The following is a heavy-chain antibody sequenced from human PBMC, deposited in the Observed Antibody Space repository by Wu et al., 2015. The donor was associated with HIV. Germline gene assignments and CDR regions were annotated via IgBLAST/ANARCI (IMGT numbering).Heavy chain of an antibody. D-gene: IGHD3-10*01. CDR2: INPSGGST. Sequence: QVQLVQSGAEVKKPGASVKVSCKASGYTFTSYYMHWVRQAPGQGLEWMGIINPSGGSTSYAQKFQGRVTMTRDTSTSTVYMELSSLRSEDTAVYYCARAPRTYGSGSYPRTFDYWGQGTLVTVSS. CDR3: ARAPRTYGSGSYPRTFDY. CDR1: GYTFTSYY. J-gene: IGHJ4*02. V-gene: IGHV1-46*01.